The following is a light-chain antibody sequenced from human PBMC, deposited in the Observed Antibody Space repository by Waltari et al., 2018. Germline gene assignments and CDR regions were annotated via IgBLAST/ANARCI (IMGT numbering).Light chain of an antibody. CDR3: QSYDRLSAKGI. CDR1: SSNIGAPYD. J-gene: IGLJ2*01. CDR2: VNI. Sequence: QSVLTQPPSVAGAPGQRVTISCTGSSSNIGAPYDVYWYQQIPGAGSKLLILVNISRPSGVPDRLSGSRTCTSADLAIPGLQAEDEADYYCQSYDRLSAKGIFGGGTRLTVL. V-gene: IGLV1-40*01.